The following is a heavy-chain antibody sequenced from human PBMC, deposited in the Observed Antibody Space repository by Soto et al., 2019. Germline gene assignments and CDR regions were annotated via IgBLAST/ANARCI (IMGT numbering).Heavy chain of an antibody. V-gene: IGHV4-31*03. Sequence: SETLSLTCTVSGGSISSGGYYWSWIRQHPGKGLEWIGYIYYSGSTYYNPSLKSRVTISEDTSKNQFSLKLSSVTAADTAVYYCAATLTGYCSSTSCRRSPYYYGMDVWGQGTTVTSP. CDR3: AATLTGYCSSTSCRRSPYYYGMDV. J-gene: IGHJ6*02. CDR1: GGSISSGGYY. CDR2: IYYSGST. D-gene: IGHD2-2*03.